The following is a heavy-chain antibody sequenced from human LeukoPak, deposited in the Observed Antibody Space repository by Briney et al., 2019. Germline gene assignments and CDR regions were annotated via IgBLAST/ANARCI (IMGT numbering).Heavy chain of an antibody. J-gene: IGHJ5*02. CDR2: IYYSGST. CDR3: ARDQPAPYDFWSASNWFDP. V-gene: IGHV4-59*12. Sequence: SETLSLTCTVSGGSISSYYWSWIRQPPGKGLEWIGYIYYSGSTTYNPSLKSRVTISVDTSKNQFSLKLSSVTAADKAVYYCARDQPAPYDFWSASNWFDPWGQGTLVTVSS. CDR1: GGSISSYY. D-gene: IGHD3-3*01.